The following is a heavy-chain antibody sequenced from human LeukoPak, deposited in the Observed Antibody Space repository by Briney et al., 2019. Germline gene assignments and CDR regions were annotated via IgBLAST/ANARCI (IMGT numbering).Heavy chain of an antibody. D-gene: IGHD5-18*01. CDR2: IWYDGSNK. V-gene: IGHV3-33*01. J-gene: IGHJ6*02. Sequence: PGGSLRLSCAASGFTFSSYGMHWVRQAPGKGLEWVAVIWYDGSNKYYADSVKGRFTISRDNSKNTLYLQMNSLRAEDTAVYYCARDEGIQLWSGRLYGMDVWGQGTTVTVSS. CDR1: GFTFSSYG. CDR3: ARDEGIQLWSGRLYGMDV.